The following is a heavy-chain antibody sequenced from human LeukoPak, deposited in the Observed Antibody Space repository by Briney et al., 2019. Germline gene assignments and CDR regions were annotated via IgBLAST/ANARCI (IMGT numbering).Heavy chain of an antibody. D-gene: IGHD6-19*01. CDR2: INPSGGST. Sequence: ASVKVSCKASGYTFTSYYMHWVRQAPGQGLEWMGIINPSGGSTSYAQEFQGRVTMTRDTSTSTVYMELSSLRSEDTAVYYCAALAVAGTGDYYYYGMDVWGKGTTVTVSS. CDR3: AALAVAGTGDYYYYGMDV. J-gene: IGHJ6*04. V-gene: IGHV1-46*01. CDR1: GYTFTSYY.